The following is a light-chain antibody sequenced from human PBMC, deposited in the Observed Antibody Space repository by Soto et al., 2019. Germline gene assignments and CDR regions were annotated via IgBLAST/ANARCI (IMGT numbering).Light chain of an antibody. CDR1: QSISSW. J-gene: IGKJ1*01. CDR2: DSS. V-gene: IGKV1-5*01. CDR3: QQYNSYWT. Sequence: DIQMTQSTSTLSASVGDRVTITCRASQSISSWLAWYQQKPGKAPKLLIYDSSSLESGVPSRFSGSGSGTEFTLTISSLQPDDFATYSCQQYNSYWTFGQGTKVEIK.